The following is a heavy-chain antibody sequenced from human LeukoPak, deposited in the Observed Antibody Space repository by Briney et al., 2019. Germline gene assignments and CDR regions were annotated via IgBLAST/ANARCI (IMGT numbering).Heavy chain of an antibody. V-gene: IGHV4-59*12. J-gene: IGHJ5*02. CDR3: ARGGYYDILTGYRGRNWFDP. CDR1: GGSISSYY. CDR2: IYYSGST. D-gene: IGHD3-9*01. Sequence: PSETLSLTCTVSGGSISSYYWSWIRQPPGKGLEWIGYIYYSGSTNYNPSLKSRVTISVDTSKNQFSLKLSSVTAADTAVYYCARGGYYDILTGYRGRNWFDPWGQGTPVTVSS.